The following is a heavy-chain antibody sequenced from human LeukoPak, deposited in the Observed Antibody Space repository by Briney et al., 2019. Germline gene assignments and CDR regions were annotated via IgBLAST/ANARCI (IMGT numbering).Heavy chain of an antibody. D-gene: IGHD6-13*01. CDR3: ATDGIAAAGTAPLF. Sequence: ASVKVSWKVSGYTLTELSMHWVRQAPGKGLEWMGGFDPEDGETIYAQKFQGRVTMTEDTSTDTAYMELSSLRSEDTAVYYCATDGIAAAGTAPLFWGQGTLVTVSS. CDR1: GYTLTELS. V-gene: IGHV1-24*01. J-gene: IGHJ4*02. CDR2: FDPEDGET.